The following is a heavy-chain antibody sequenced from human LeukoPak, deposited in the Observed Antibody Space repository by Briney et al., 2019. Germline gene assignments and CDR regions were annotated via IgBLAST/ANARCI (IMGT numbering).Heavy chain of an antibody. CDR3: ARVVGNSYDSSGYSSRDAFDI. J-gene: IGHJ3*02. V-gene: IGHV4-4*02. CDR1: GGSISSSNW. Sequence: PSGTLSLTCAVSGGSISSSNWWSWVRQPPGKGLEWIGEIYHSGSTNYNPSLKSRVTISVDKSKNQFSLKLSSVTAGDTAVYYCARVVGNSYDSSGYSSRDAFDIWGQGTMVTVSS. D-gene: IGHD3-22*01. CDR2: IYHSGST.